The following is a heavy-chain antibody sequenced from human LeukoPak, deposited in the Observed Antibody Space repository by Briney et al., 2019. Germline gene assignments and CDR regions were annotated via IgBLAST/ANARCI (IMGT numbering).Heavy chain of an antibody. V-gene: IGHV4-59*01. CDR2: IYYSGST. D-gene: IGHD6-19*01. Sequence: SETLFLTCTVSGGSISSYYWSWIRQPPGKGLEWIGYIYYSGSTNYNPSLKSRVTISVDTSKNQFSLKLSSVTAADTAVYYCARAASSGSLLFDYWGQGTLVTVSS. CDR1: GGSISSYY. J-gene: IGHJ4*02. CDR3: ARAASSGSLLFDY.